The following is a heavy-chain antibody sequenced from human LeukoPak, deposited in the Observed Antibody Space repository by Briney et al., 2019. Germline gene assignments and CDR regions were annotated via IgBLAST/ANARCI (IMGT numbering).Heavy chain of an antibody. Sequence: GGSLRLSCAASGLTVSSNYMSWVRQAPGKGLEWVSVIYSGGNTYYADSVEGRFTISRDNSKNTLYLQMKTLKAEDTAVYYCARDLHPRLAGFFDYWGQGTLVTVSS. V-gene: IGHV3-53*01. D-gene: IGHD3-3*02. CDR1: GLTVSSNY. J-gene: IGHJ4*02. CDR2: IYSGGNT. CDR3: ARDLHPRLAGFFDY.